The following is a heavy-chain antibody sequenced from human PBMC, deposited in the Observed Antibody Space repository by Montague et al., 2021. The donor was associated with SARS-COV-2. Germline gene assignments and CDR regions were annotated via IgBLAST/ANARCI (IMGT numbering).Heavy chain of an antibody. CDR3: ARESSIDEKGMGPDY. CDR1: GFTFSSYG. V-gene: IGHV3-30-3*01. D-gene: IGHD5-24*01. J-gene: IGHJ4*02. Sequence: SLRLSCAASGFTFSSYGMHWVRQAPGKGLEWATLISYDGSNKYYADSVKGRFTISRDNSKNTLYLQMSSLRAEDTAVYYCARESSIDEKGMGPDYWGQGTLVTVSP. CDR2: ISYDGSNK.